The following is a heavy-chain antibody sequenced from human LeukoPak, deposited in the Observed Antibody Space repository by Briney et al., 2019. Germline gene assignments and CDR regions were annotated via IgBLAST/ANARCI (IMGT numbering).Heavy chain of an antibody. D-gene: IGHD2-15*01. V-gene: IGHV3-30*18. CDR3: AKTPSGPPTWWYYFDY. J-gene: IGHJ4*02. Sequence: GGSLRLSCAASGFTFSSYGMHWVRQAPGKGLEWVAVISYDGSNKYYADSGRGRFTISRDNSKNTLYLQMNSLRAEDTAVYYCAKTPSGPPTWWYYFDYWGQGTLVTVSS. CDR1: GFTFSSYG. CDR2: ISYDGSNK.